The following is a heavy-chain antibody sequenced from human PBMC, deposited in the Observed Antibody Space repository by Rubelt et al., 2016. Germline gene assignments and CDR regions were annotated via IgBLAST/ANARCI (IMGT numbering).Heavy chain of an antibody. Sequence: QVQLQESGPGLVKPSETLSLTCTVSGGSVSSGSYYWSWIRQPPGKGLEWIGYIYYTGSTHYNPSLKSRVTISADRSKNQLSLKLSSVTAADTAVYYCASGTVYFDNWGQGTLVTVSS. J-gene: IGHJ4*02. CDR2: IYYTGST. CDR3: ASGTVYFDN. CDR1: GGSVSSGSYY. D-gene: IGHD3/OR15-3a*01. V-gene: IGHV4-61*01.